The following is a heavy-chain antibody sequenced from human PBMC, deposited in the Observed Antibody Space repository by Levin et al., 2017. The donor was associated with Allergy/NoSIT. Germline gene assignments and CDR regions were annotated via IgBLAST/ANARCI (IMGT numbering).Heavy chain of an antibody. CDR1: GFTFSDYY. J-gene: IGHJ4*02. CDR2: ISNSASTI. Sequence: PGGSLRLSCAASGFTFSDYYMHWIRQAPGQGLEWVSYISNSASTIYYADSVKGRFTISRDNAKNSLYLQMNSLRAEDTAVYYCARDLKGTIDYWGQGTLVTVSS. D-gene: IGHD1-7*01. V-gene: IGHV3-11*01. CDR3: ARDLKGTIDY.